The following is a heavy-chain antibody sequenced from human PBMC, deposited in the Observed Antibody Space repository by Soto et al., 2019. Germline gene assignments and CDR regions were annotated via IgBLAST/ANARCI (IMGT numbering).Heavy chain of an antibody. CDR2: INPSGGST. CDR1: GYTFTSYY. J-gene: IGHJ4*02. D-gene: IGHD2-2*02. V-gene: IGHV1-46*01. Sequence: ASVKVSCKXSGYTFTSYYMHWVRQAPGQGLEWMGIINPSGGSTSYAQKFQGRVTMTRDTSTSTVYMELSSLRSEDTAVYYCARVRGYCSSTSCYTSSGIDYWGQGTLVTVSS. CDR3: ARVRGYCSSTSCYTSSGIDY.